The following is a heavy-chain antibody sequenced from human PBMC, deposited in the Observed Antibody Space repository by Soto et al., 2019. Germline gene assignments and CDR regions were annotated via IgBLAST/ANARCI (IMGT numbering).Heavy chain of an antibody. CDR1: GGSVSSGTYF. V-gene: IGHV4-61*01. Sequence: SETLSLTCTVSGGSVSSGTYFWSWIRQSPGKGLEWIAYIYYSGSTNYNPSLQRRSTISVDTSKSQFSLTLTYVTAADAAVYYWASSPNSSYSGFAVGGQGTTVTVSS. J-gene: IGHJ6*02. CDR2: IYYSGST. D-gene: IGHD2-21*01. CDR3: ASSPNSSYSGFAV.